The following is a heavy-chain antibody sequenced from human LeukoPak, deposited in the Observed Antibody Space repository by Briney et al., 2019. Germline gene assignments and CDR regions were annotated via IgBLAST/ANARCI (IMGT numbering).Heavy chain of an antibody. CDR1: GGSFSGYY. Sequence: ASETLSLTCAVCGGSFSGYYWSWIRQPPGKGLEWIGEINHSGSTNYNPSLKSRVTISLDTSKNQFSLKLSSVTAADTAVYYCARVGYDSSGYYGGGVAFDIWGQGTMVTVSS. CDR2: INHSGST. V-gene: IGHV4-34*09. J-gene: IGHJ3*02. CDR3: ARVGYDSSGYYGGGVAFDI. D-gene: IGHD3-22*01.